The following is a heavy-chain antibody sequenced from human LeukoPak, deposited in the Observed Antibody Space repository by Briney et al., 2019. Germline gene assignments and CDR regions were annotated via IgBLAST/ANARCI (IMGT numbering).Heavy chain of an antibody. J-gene: IGHJ3*02. V-gene: IGHV1-18*01. CDR3: ARARLNYDFWSGYQQSGAFDI. Sequence: EASVKVSCKASGYTFTSYGISWVRQAPGQGLEWMGWISAYNGNTNYAQKLQGGVTMTTDTSTSTAYMELRSLRSDDTAVYYCARARLNYDFWSGYQQSGAFDIWGQGTMVTVSS. CDR2: ISAYNGNT. CDR1: GYTFTSYG. D-gene: IGHD3-3*01.